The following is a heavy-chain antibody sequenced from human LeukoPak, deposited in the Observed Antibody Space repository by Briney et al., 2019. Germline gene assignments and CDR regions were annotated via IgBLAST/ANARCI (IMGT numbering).Heavy chain of an antibody. CDR2: INQEGSAK. CDR3: ARVRGDTVVTTRCFDY. V-gene: IGHV3-7*01. CDR1: GFTFRNYW. Sequence: GGSLRLSCAASGFTFRNYWMSWVRQAPGKGLEWVANINQEGSAKYHVDSVKGRFTISRDNAKNSLYLQMNSLRAEDTAVYYCARVRGDTVVTTRCFDYWGQGTLVTVSS. D-gene: IGHD4-23*01. J-gene: IGHJ4*02.